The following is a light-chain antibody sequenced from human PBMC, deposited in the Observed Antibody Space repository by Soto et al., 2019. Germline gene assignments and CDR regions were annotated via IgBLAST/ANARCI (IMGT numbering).Light chain of an antibody. Sequence: EVVLTQSPATLSLSPEDRAALSCNASQSVHKFLDWYQKKTGQAPRLIMYDASKRATGIPARLRGSGDGTDFTLTISSIQNEDFEVYYCQQRDIWPWTFGHGTKVDIK. J-gene: IGKJ1*01. CDR2: DAS. CDR3: QQRDIWPWT. CDR1: QSVHKF. V-gene: IGKV3D-11*02.